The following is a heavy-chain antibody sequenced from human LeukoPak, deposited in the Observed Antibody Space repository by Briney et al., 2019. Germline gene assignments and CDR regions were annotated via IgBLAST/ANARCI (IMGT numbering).Heavy chain of an antibody. D-gene: IGHD6-13*01. CDR1: GFTFSRYW. CDR3: ATLVWQQLQDAFDI. CDR2: IKQDGSEK. Sequence: AGSLRLSCAASGFTFSRYWMSWVRQAPGKGLEWVANIKQDGSEKYYVDSVKGRFTISRDNAKNSLYLQMNSLRAEDTAVYYCATLVWQQLQDAFDIWGQGTMVTVSS. V-gene: IGHV3-7*01. J-gene: IGHJ3*02.